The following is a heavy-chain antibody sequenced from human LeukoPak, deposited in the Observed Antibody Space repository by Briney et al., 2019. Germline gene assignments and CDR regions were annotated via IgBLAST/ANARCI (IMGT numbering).Heavy chain of an antibody. V-gene: IGHV3-21*01. CDR1: GFTFSSYS. D-gene: IGHD6-13*01. Sequence: PGGSLRLSCAASGFTFSSYSMNWVRQAPGKGLEWVSSISSSSSYIYYADSVKGRFTISRDNAKNSLYLQMNSLRAEDTAVYYCAREYSSSWYFDYWGAGTLVTVSS. J-gene: IGHJ4*02. CDR3: AREYSSSWYFDY. CDR2: ISSSSSYI.